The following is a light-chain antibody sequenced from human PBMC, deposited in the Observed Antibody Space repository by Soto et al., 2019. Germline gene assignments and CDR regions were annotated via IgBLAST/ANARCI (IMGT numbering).Light chain of an antibody. Sequence: NFMLTQPHSVSESPGKTVTISCTRSIGSIASNYVQWYQQRPGSAPTTVIYEDNQRPSGVPDRFSGSIDSSSNSASLTISGLKTEDEADYYCQSRRVFVGGTKLTVL. CDR1: IGSIASNY. V-gene: IGLV6-57*04. J-gene: IGLJ2*01. CDR2: EDN. CDR3: QSRRV.